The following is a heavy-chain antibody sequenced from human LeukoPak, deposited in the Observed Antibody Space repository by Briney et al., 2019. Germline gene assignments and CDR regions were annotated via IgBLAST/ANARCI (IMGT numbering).Heavy chain of an antibody. Sequence: GASVKVSCKASGYTFTSYGISWVRQAPGQGLEWMGWISAYNGNTNYAQKLQGRVTMTTDTSTSTAYMELRSLRSDDTAAYYCARDEGASKENALDIWGQGTMVTVSS. CDR1: GYTFTSYG. J-gene: IGHJ3*02. CDR3: ARDEGASKENALDI. V-gene: IGHV1-18*01. D-gene: IGHD1-26*01. CDR2: ISAYNGNT.